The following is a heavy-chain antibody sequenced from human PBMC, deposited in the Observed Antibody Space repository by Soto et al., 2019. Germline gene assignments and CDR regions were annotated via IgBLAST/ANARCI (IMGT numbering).Heavy chain of an antibody. Sequence: QVQLQQSGPGLVKPSQTLSLTCAISGDSVSSNSAAWNWIRQSPSRGLEWLGRTYYRSKWYNDYAVSVKSRITINPDTSKNQFSLQLNSVTPEDTAVYYCAREQWEGTGTTGYYYYGMDVWGQGTTVTVSS. D-gene: IGHD1-7*01. CDR3: AREQWEGTGTTGYYYYGMDV. J-gene: IGHJ6*02. CDR2: TYYRSKWYN. CDR1: GDSVSSNSAA. V-gene: IGHV6-1*01.